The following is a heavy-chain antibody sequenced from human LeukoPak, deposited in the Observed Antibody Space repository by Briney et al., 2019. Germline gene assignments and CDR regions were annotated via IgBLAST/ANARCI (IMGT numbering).Heavy chain of an antibody. Sequence: GGSLRLSCAASGFTFSSYGMHWVRQAPGKGLEWVASIKEDGREAHYADSVKGRFTISRDNTKSTLYLQMNSLRVEDTAVYYCAREWYDYGGDSGGYWGQGTLVTVSS. CDR1: GFTFSSYG. CDR3: AREWYDYGGDSGGY. CDR2: IKEDGREA. V-gene: IGHV3-7*01. D-gene: IGHD4-23*01. J-gene: IGHJ4*02.